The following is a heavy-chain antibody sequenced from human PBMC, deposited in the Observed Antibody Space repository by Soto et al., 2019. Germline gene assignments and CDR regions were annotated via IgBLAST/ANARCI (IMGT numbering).Heavy chain of an antibody. CDR3: AREAPYCTSATCPKFYDMDV. D-gene: IGHD2-2*01. CDR1: GGTFGSYA. CDR2: IIPILNSP. Sequence: QVQLVQSGAEVKKPGSSVKVSCKASGGTFGSYAITWVRRAPGQGLEWLGGIIPILNSPAYAQKFQARVVITADESTNTADMELNSLRFDDTAVYYCAREAPYCTSATCPKFYDMDVWGQGTTVTVAS. J-gene: IGHJ6*02. V-gene: IGHV1-69*01.